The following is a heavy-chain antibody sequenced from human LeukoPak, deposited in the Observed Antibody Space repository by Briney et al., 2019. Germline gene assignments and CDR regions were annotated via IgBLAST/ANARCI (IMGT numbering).Heavy chain of an antibody. CDR2: INTDGGNT. D-gene: IGHD4-11*01. CDR3: ARETTRFQYNWFDP. J-gene: IGHJ5*02. Sequence: GGSLRLSCIASGFTFSNYWMHWVRQTPGKGLVWVSRINTDGGNTNYADSVKGRFTISRDNAKNTLYLQMNSLRAEDTAVYYCARETTRFQYNWFDPWGQGTLVTVSS. CDR1: GFTFSNYW. V-gene: IGHV3-74*01.